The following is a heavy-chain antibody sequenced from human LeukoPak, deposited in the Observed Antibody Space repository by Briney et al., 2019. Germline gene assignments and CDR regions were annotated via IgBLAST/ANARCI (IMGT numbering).Heavy chain of an antibody. D-gene: IGHD1-26*01. J-gene: IGHJ4*02. Sequence: SVNVSCKASGGTFSSYAIRWVRQAPGQGLEWMGGIIPIFGTANYAQKFQGRVTITADESTSTAYMELSSLRSEDTAVYYCARGGEGGATTDFDYWGQGTLVTVSS. V-gene: IGHV1-69*01. CDR1: GGTFSSYA. CDR3: ARGGEGGATTDFDY. CDR2: IIPIFGTA.